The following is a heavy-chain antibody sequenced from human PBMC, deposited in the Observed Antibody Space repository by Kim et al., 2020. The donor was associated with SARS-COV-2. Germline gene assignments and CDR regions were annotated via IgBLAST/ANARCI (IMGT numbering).Heavy chain of an antibody. CDR1: GVPISSYY. V-gene: IGHV4-4*07. D-gene: IGHD6-6*01. Sequence: SETLSLTCTVSGVPISSYYWSWIRQPAGKGLEWIGRIYTSGSTNYNPSLKSRVTKSVDTSKNQFSLKLSSVTAADTAVYYCARVAYSSSPWDFDYWGQGTLVTVSS. CDR3: ARVAYSSSPWDFDY. CDR2: IYTSGST. J-gene: IGHJ4*02.